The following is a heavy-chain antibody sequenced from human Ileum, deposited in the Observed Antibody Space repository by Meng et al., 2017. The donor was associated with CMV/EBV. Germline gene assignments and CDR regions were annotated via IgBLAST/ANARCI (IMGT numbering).Heavy chain of an antibody. CDR1: NESSSSCF. D-gene: IGHD2-15*01. J-gene: IGHJ4*02. Sequence: HVKLLQWRAARLTASEPLSRPCGVYNESSSSCFWTWIRQPLGKVRGWIGEILHVGGTSDNPSLEGLVTISVDTSKKQFSLKLRSLTAADTAVYYCARGTSQAWELLHYWGQGTLVTVSS. V-gene: IGHV4-34*01. CDR3: ARGTSQAWELLHY. CDR2: ILHVGGT.